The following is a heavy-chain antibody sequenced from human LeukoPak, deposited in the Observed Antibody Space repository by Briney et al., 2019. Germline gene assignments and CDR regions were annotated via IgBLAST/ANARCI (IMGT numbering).Heavy chain of an antibody. CDR3: ARGSYYYYMDV. CDR1: GYTFTSYD. D-gene: IGHD2-15*01. V-gene: IGHV1-2*02. CDR2: INPNSGGT. Sequence: ASVKVSCKASGYTFTSYDINWVRQAPGQGLEWMGWINPNSGGTNYAQKFQGRVTMTRDTSISTAYMELSRLRSDDTAVYYCARGSYYYYMDVWGKGTTVTISS. J-gene: IGHJ6*03.